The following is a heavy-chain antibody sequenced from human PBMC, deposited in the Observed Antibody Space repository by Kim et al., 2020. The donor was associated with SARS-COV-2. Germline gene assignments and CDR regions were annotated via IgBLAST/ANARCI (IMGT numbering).Heavy chain of an antibody. CDR3: ARTYYYGSGTLDY. Sequence: YNPSVKSRVTISVDTSKSQFSLKVSSVTAADTAVYYCARTYYYGSGTLDYWGQGTLVTVSS. J-gene: IGHJ4*02. D-gene: IGHD3-10*01. V-gene: IGHV4-34*01.